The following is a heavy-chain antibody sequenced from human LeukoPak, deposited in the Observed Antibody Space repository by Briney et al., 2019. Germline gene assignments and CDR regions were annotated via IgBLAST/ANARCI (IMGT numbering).Heavy chain of an antibody. D-gene: IGHD1/OR15-1a*01. Sequence: GSLRLSCAATGFTLTTFGIHWVRQAPGKGLEWVAAISPDGKIEYYTDPVKGRFTISRDNSKNMIYLQMNSLRGEDSAVYYCAKINNDDDYWGQGTLVTVSS. CDR1: GFTLTTFG. V-gene: IGHV3-30*18. J-gene: IGHJ4*02. CDR3: AKINNDDDY. CDR2: ISPDGKIE.